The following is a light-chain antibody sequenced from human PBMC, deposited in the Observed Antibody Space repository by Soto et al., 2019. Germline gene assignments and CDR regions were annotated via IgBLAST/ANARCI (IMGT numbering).Light chain of an antibody. CDR1: QSISTN. J-gene: IGKJ1*01. Sequence: EIVMTQSPATLSVSPGERATLSCRASQSISTNLAWYQQKPGQAPRLLIYDASTRATGIPARFSGSGSGTVFTLTISSLQSEDFAVYHCQQYNNWPQTFGQGTKVEIK. CDR2: DAS. V-gene: IGKV3-15*01. CDR3: QQYNNWPQT.